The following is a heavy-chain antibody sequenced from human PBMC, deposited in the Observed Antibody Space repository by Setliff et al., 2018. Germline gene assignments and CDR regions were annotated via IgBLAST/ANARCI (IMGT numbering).Heavy chain of an antibody. D-gene: IGHD2-21*02. CDR1: GDSIYNHF. CDR2: IYSTGST. J-gene: IGHJ4*02. CDR3: ARHWDFCGGDCPHNSIDY. V-gene: IGHV4-59*08. Sequence: SETLSLTCTVSGDSIYNHFWSWVRQPPGKGLEWIGYIYSTGSTNYNPSLKSRVAISIDTSKNQFSLKVNSVTAADTAVYYCARHWDFCGGDCPHNSIDYWGQGTLVTVSS.